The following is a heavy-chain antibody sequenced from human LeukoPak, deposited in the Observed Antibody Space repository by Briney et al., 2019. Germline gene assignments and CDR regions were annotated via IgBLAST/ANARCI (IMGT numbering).Heavy chain of an antibody. CDR2: ISYDGSNK. Sequence: GGSLRLSCAASGFTFSSYAMHWVRQAPGKGLEWVAVISYDGSNKYYADSVKGRFTISRDNSKNTLYLQMNSLRAEDTAVYYCARGKQLGHLDYWGQGTLVTVSS. CDR3: ARGKQLGHLDY. D-gene: IGHD6-6*01. CDR1: GFTFSSYA. J-gene: IGHJ4*02. V-gene: IGHV3-30-3*01.